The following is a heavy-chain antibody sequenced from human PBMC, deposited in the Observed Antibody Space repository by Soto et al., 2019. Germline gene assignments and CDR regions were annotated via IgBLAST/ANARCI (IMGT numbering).Heavy chain of an antibody. V-gene: IGHV4-39*01. CDR3: ARLILIAAAGTGDLDY. Sequence: QLQLQESGPGLVKPSETLSLTCTVSGGSISSSSYYWGWIRQPPGKGLEWIGSIYYSGSTYYNPSLKRRVTISXXTXKXXFSLKLSSVTAADTAVYYCARLILIAAAGTGDLDYWGQGTLVTVSS. J-gene: IGHJ4*02. CDR2: IYYSGST. D-gene: IGHD6-13*01. CDR1: GGSISSSSYY.